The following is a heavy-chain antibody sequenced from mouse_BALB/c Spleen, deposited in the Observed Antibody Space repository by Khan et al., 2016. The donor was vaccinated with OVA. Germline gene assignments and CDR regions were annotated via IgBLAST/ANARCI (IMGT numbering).Heavy chain of an antibody. CDR2: ISYSGGT. CDR3: ARGNYYGYYFDY. V-gene: IGHV3-2*02. D-gene: IGHD1-1*01. CDR1: GYSITSGYA. J-gene: IGHJ2*01. Sequence: VQLKESGPGLVKPSQSLSLTCTVTGYSITSGYAWNWIRQFPGNKLEWMGYISYSGGTSYNPSLKSRISITRDTSKNQFFLQLNSVTTEDKATYYCARGNYYGYYFDYWGQGTTLTVSS.